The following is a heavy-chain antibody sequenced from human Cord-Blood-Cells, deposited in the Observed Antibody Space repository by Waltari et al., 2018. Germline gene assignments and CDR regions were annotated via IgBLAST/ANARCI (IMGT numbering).Heavy chain of an antibody. J-gene: IGHJ4*02. V-gene: IGHV1-24*01. CDR2: FDPEDGET. CDR3: ATGEPRSGYADY. CDR1: GYTLTALS. D-gene: IGHD5-12*01. Sequence: QVQLVQSGAEVKKPGASVKVSFKVSGYTLTALSIHSVRQAPGKGLEWMGSFDPEDGETIYAQKFQGRVTMTEDTSTDTAYMELSSLRSEDTAVYYCATGEPRSGYADYWGQGTLVTVSS.